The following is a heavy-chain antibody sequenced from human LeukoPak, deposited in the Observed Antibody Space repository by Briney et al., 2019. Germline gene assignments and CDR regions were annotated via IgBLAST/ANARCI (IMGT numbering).Heavy chain of an antibody. Sequence: SETLSLTCTVSGGSISSYYWSWIRRPAGKGLEWIGRIYTSGSTNYNPSLKSRITMSVDTSKNQFSLKLSSVTAADTAVYYCARAFSSGWYYFDYWGQGTLVTVSS. V-gene: IGHV4-4*07. CDR2: IYTSGST. D-gene: IGHD6-19*01. CDR1: GGSISSYY. J-gene: IGHJ4*02. CDR3: ARAFSSGWYYFDY.